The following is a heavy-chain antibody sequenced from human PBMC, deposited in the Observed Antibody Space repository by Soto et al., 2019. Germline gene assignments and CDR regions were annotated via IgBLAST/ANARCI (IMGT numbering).Heavy chain of an antibody. J-gene: IGHJ6*02. CDR1: GGSISSYY. D-gene: IGHD3-22*01. Sequence: SETLSLTCTVSGGSISSYYWSWIRQPPGKGLEWIGYIYYSGSTNYNPSLKSRVTISVDTSKNQFSLKLSSVTAADTAVYYCARLKMIGHSSGYYYYGMDVWGQGTTVTVSS. CDR2: IYYSGST. V-gene: IGHV4-59*08. CDR3: ARLKMIGHSSGYYYYGMDV.